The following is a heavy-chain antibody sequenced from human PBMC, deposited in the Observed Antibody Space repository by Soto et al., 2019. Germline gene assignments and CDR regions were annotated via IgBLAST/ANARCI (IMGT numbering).Heavy chain of an antibody. CDR2: ISGSGGST. CDR1: GFTFSSYA. Sequence: EVQLLESGGGLVQPGGSLRLSCAASGFTFSSYAMSWVRHAPGKGLEWVSAISGSGGSTYYADSVKGRFTISRDNSKNTLYLQMNSLRAEDTAVYYCAKFRFSGYYHFDYWGQGTLVNVSS. CDR3: AKFRFSGYYHFDY. J-gene: IGHJ4*02. V-gene: IGHV3-23*01. D-gene: IGHD3-22*01.